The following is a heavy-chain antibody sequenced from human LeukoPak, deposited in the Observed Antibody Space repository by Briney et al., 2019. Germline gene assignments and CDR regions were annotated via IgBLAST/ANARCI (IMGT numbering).Heavy chain of an antibody. CDR1: GFTFSSYA. CDR3: ARETNAFDM. J-gene: IGHJ3*02. V-gene: IGHV3-30*04. CDR2: ISYDGRDK. Sequence: GRSLRLSCADSGFTFSSYAMHWVRQAPGKGLEWVSFISYDGRDKFYADSVKGRFTISRDNSKNTLYLQMNSLRAEDTAVYYCARETNAFDMWGQGTMVTVSS.